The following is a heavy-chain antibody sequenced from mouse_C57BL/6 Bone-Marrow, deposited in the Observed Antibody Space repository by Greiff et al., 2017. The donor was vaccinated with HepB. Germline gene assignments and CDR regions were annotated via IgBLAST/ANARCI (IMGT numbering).Heavy chain of an antibody. V-gene: IGHV5-9*01. J-gene: IGHJ2*01. CDR1: GFTFSSYT. Sequence: EVMLVESGGGLVKPGGSLKLSCAASGFTFSSYTMSWVRQTPGKRLEWVANISGGGGNTYYPDSVKGRFTITIDNAKNTPYLQMSSLGSEDTALCYCARHGGNWGQGTTRTVSS. CDR2: ISGGGGNT. CDR3: ARHGGN.